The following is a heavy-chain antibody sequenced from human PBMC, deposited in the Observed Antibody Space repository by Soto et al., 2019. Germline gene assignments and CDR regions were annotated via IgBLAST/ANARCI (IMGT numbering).Heavy chain of an antibody. V-gene: IGHV3-21*04. D-gene: IGHD4-17*01. Sequence: GGSLRLSCAASGFTFSSYSMNWVRQAPGKGLEWVSSISSSSSYIYYADSVKGRFTISRDNAKNSLYLQMNSLITEDTAVYYCAREPQLTSVTVFDYWGQGTPVTVSS. CDR2: ISSSSSYI. CDR1: GFTFSSYS. J-gene: IGHJ4*02. CDR3: AREPQLTSVTVFDY.